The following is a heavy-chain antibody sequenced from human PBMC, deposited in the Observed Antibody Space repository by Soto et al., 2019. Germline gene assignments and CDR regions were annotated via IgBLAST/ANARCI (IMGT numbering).Heavy chain of an antibody. CDR3: ARDLWGYCGTDCYPLDV. Sequence: SETLSLTCTVSGDSITSNSYFWAWIRQPPGKGLEWIRSIYYSGSTYHNPSLKSRVTISVDTSNNQFSLKLNSVTAADTAVYYCARDLWGYCGTDCYPLDVWGQGTTVTVSS. D-gene: IGHD2-21*02. V-gene: IGHV4-39*07. J-gene: IGHJ6*02. CDR2: IYYSGST. CDR1: GDSITSNSYF.